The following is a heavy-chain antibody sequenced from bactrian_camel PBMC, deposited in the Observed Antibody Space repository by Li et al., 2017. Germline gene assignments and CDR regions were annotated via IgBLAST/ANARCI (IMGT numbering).Heavy chain of an antibody. Sequence: VQLVESGGGSAQTGGSLRLSCAASGFSFDAYDMTWVRQVKGKGFEWVSGIQAGGSIYYADSVKGRFTISKDSAENTLYLQMNSLKPEDTAMYYCAAAHWSGGYYSGQGTQVTVS. CDR1: GFSFDAYD. CDR2: IQAGGSI. CDR3: AAAHWSGGYY. D-gene: IGHD2*01. J-gene: IGHJ4*01. V-gene: IGHV3S40*01.